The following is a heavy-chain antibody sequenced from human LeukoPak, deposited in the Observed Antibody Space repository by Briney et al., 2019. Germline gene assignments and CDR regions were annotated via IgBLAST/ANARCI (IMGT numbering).Heavy chain of an antibody. CDR3: AREDPRGLLSFDY. V-gene: IGHV3-30-3*01. Sequence: GGSLRLSCAASGFTFSSYAMHWVRQAPGKGLEWVAVISYDGSNKYYADSVKGRFTISRDNAKNSLYLQMNSLRAEDTAVYYCAREDPRGLLSFDYWGQGTLVTVSS. CDR2: ISYDGSNK. D-gene: IGHD2/OR15-2a*01. CDR1: GFTFSSYA. J-gene: IGHJ4*02.